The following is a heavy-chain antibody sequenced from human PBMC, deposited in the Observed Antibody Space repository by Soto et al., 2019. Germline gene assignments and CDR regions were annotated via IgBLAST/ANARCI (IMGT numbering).Heavy chain of an antibody. Sequence: QVQLVQSGAEVKKPGASVKVSCKASGYTFTSYYMHWVRQAPGQGLEWMGIINPSGGSTSYAQKFQGRGTMTRDTSTSTVYMELSSLRSEDTAVYSCARVSSWSCFDYWGQGTLVTVSS. V-gene: IGHV1-46*01. CDR1: GYTFTSYY. CDR2: INPSGGST. CDR3: ARVSSWSCFDY. D-gene: IGHD6-13*01. J-gene: IGHJ4*02.